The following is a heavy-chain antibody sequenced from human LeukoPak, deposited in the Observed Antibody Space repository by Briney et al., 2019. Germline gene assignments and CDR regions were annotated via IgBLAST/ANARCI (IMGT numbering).Heavy chain of an antibody. CDR3: ARDLSSSGYYFRPGWFDP. Sequence: GGSLRLSCAASGFTFSSYWMSWVRQAPGKGLEWVANIKQDGSEKYYADSVKGRFTISRDNSKNTLYLQMNSLRAEDTAVYYCARDLSSSGYYFRPGWFDPWGQGTLVTVSS. J-gene: IGHJ5*02. V-gene: IGHV3-7*03. CDR1: GFTFSSYW. D-gene: IGHD3-22*01. CDR2: IKQDGSEK.